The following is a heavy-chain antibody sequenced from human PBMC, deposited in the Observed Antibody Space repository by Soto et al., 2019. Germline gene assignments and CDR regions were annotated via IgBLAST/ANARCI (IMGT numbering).Heavy chain of an antibody. CDR2: IRSKAYGGTT. J-gene: IGHJ5*02. Sequence: GGSLRLSCTASGFTFGYYAMSWFRQSPGKGLEWVGFIRSKAYGGTTEYAASVKGRFTISRDDSKSIAYLQMNSLKTEDTAVYYCTREAAAGMFRIRENWFDPWGQGTLVTVSS. D-gene: IGHD6-13*01. CDR3: TREAAAGMFRIRENWFDP. CDR1: GFTFGYYA. V-gene: IGHV3-49*03.